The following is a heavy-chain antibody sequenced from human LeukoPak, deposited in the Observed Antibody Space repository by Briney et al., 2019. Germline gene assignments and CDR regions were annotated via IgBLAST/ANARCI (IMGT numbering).Heavy chain of an antibody. CDR3: ARAKYYDILTGPYYFDY. V-gene: IGHV1-18*01. Sequence: ASVKVSCKASGYTFTSYGISWVRQAPGQGLEWMGWISAYNGNTNYAQKLQGRVTMTTDTSTSTAYMELRSLRSDDTAVYYCARAKYYDILTGPYYFDYWGQGTPVTVSS. CDR2: ISAYNGNT. J-gene: IGHJ4*02. CDR1: GYTFTSYG. D-gene: IGHD3-9*01.